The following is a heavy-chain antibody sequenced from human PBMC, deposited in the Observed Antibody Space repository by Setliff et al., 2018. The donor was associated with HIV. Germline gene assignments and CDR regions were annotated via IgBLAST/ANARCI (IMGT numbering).Heavy chain of an antibody. CDR1: GFTVSRFY. D-gene: IGHD1-26*01. CDR3: AKPLTQWGVSPYHYAVDV. V-gene: IGHV3-23*01. CDR2: IGGSTGST. J-gene: IGHJ6*02. Sequence: LRLSCAASGFTVSRFYMSWVRQAPGKGLEWVSAIGGSTGSTYYADSVKGRFTISTDNSKNTLYLQMNSLRAEDTAVYYCAKPLTQWGVSPYHYAVDVWGQGTTVTVSS.